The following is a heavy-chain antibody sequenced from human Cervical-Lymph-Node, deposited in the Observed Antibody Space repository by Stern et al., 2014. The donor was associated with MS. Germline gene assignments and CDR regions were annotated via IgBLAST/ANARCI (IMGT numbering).Heavy chain of an antibody. J-gene: IGHJ5*02. V-gene: IGHV4-59*13. D-gene: IGHD1-1*01. Sequence: QLQLQESGPGLVKPSETLSLTCPMSGDSISSYYWNWIRQPPGKGLEYIGYGYFSGTAMYNPSLKSRVTSSVDTSKMQFSLKLSSVTAADTAVYYCARGLRVVRPAGTTSYFDTWGQGILVTVSS. CDR1: GDSISSYY. CDR2: GYFSGTA. CDR3: ARGLRVVRPAGTTSYFDT.